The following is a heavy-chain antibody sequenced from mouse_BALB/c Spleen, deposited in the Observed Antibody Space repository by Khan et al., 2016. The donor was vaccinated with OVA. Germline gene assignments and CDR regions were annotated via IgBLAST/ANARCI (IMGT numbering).Heavy chain of an antibody. D-gene: IGHD1-1*01. CDR3: ARHEDYYGSRPYFDY. CDR2: ISSGGSYT. CDR1: GITFSRYS. V-gene: IGHV5-9-3*01. Sequence: EVELVESGGGLVKPGGSLKLSCVASGITFSRYSMSWVRQTPEKRLEWVASISSGGSYTYYPDSVKGRFTLSRDNAENTLDLQMSSLRSEDTAIYYCARHEDYYGSRPYFDYWGQGTTLTVSS. J-gene: IGHJ2*01.